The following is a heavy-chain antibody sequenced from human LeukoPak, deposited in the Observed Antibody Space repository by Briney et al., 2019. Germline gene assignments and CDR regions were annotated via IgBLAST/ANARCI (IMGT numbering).Heavy chain of an antibody. Sequence: GASVKVSCKASGYTFTSYYMHWVRQAPGQGLEWMGIINPSDGSTSYAQKFQGRVTMTTDTPTSTAYMEVRSLRSDVTTVFYCARGLPPRRNYDSNGYYSYYFDYWGQGTLVTVSS. CDR2: INPSDGST. J-gene: IGHJ4*02. D-gene: IGHD3-22*01. CDR3: ARGLPPRRNYDSNGYYSYYFDY. V-gene: IGHV1-46*01. CDR1: GYTFTSYY.